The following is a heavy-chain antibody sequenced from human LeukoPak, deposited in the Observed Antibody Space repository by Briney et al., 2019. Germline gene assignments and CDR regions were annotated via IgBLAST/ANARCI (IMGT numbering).Heavy chain of an antibody. D-gene: IGHD5-18*01. CDR1: GYTFTSYD. Sequence: ASVKVSCKASGYTFTSYDINWVRQATGQGLEWMGWMNPNSGNTGYAQEFQGRVTMTRNTSISTAYMELSSLRSEDTAVYYCARGRVTAMVYRYYYYGMDVWGQGTTVTVSS. CDR3: ARGRVTAMVYRYYYYGMDV. J-gene: IGHJ6*02. V-gene: IGHV1-8*01. CDR2: MNPNSGNT.